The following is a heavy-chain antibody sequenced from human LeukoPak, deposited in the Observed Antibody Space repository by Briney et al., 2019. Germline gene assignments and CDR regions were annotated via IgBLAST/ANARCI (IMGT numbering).Heavy chain of an antibody. V-gene: IGHV1-18*01. J-gene: IGHJ4*02. CDR2: ISTYNANT. D-gene: IGHD6-13*01. CDR3: ARDKAAAGSYDY. Sequence: ASVKVSCKASGYTFTSYAISWVRQAPGKGLEWMGRISTYNANTNYAQDLQGRVTMTTDTSTSTAYMELRSLRSDDTAVYYCARDKAAAGSYDYWGQGTLVTVSS. CDR1: GYTFTSYA.